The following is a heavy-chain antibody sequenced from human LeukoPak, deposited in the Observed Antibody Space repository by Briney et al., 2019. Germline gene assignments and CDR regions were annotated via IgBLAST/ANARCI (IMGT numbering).Heavy chain of an antibody. CDR3: AKDGWVRSYYYYYYMDV. CDR2: ISLDGGST. Sequence: GVLRLSCSASGFTFDDYAMHWVGQAPGRGLEWFALISLDGGSTSYADSVKGRFTISRDNSKNSLYLQMNSLRAEDTALYYCAKDGWVRSYYYYYYMDVWGKGTTVTVSS. V-gene: IGHV3-43D*03. J-gene: IGHJ6*03. D-gene: IGHD3-10*01. CDR1: GFTFDDYA.